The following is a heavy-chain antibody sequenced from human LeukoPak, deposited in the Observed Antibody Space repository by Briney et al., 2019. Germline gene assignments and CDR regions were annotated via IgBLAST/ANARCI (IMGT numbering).Heavy chain of an antibody. V-gene: IGHV3-9*01. Sequence: GGSLRLSCAASGFTFDDYAMHWVRQAPGKGLEWVSCISWNSGSIGYADSVKGRFTISRDNAKNSLYLQMNSLRAEDTALYYCAKDMEYCSGGSCYRRTYYYYGMDVWGQGTTVTVSS. CDR1: GFTFDDYA. J-gene: IGHJ6*02. CDR3: AKDMEYCSGGSCYRRTYYYYGMDV. CDR2: ISWNSGSI. D-gene: IGHD2-15*01.